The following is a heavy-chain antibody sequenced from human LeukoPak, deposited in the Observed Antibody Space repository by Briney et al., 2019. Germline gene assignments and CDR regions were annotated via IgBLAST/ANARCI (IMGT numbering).Heavy chain of an antibody. D-gene: IGHD5-18*01. V-gene: IGHV1-18*01. CDR3: VGDLGVDTTMIFFDY. CDR2: ISAYNGNT. CDR1: GYTFTSFG. J-gene: IGHJ4*02. Sequence: ASVKVSCKASGYTFTSFGISWVRQAPGQGLEWMGWISAYNGNTNYAQKLQGRVTMTTDTSTSTAYMELRSLRSDDTAVYYCVGDLGVDTTMIFFDYWGQGTLVTVSS.